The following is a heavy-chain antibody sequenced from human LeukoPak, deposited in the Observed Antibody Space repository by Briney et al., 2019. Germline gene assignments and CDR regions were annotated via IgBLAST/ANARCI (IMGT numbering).Heavy chain of an antibody. V-gene: IGHV1-46*01. J-gene: IGHJ3*01. CDR3: ARLVLSYDAFDL. CDR1: GYTFSSYY. D-gene: IGHD3-9*01. CDR2: INTKDGNT. Sequence: GASVKVSCKASGYTFSSYYLHWVRQAPGQGLEWMGLINTKDGNTRNAQKFQGRLTMTRDTSTSTVYMALSSLRSEDTAVYYCARLVLSYDAFDLWGQGTMVTVSS.